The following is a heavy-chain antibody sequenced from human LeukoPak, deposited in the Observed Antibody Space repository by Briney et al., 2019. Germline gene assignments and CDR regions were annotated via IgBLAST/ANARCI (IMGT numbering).Heavy chain of an antibody. J-gene: IGHJ2*01. CDR1: GGSISSDDYY. CDR3: ARGGKAAVRFDL. Sequence: PSETLSLTCTVSGGSISSDDYYWSWIRQPPGKGLEWIGYIYYSGSTYYNPSLKSRVTISVDTPKNQFSLKLTSVTAADTAVYYCARGGKAAVRFDLWGRGTLVTVSS. CDR2: IYYSGST. V-gene: IGHV4-30-4*01. D-gene: IGHD2-15*01.